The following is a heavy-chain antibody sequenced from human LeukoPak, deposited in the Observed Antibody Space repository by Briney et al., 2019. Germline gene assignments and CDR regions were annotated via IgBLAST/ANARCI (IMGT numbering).Heavy chain of an antibody. CDR2: ISSGGSKT. J-gene: IGHJ4*02. CDR3: ARENPWFGDVCIDF. V-gene: IGHV3-48*03. CDR1: GFKFNTYE. Sequence: GGSLRLSCAASGFKFNTYEMNWVRQAPGKGLEWISYISSGGSKTYYADSVLGRFTISRDNTMNALYLQMKSLRVEDTAVYYCARENPWFGDVCIDFWGQGTLVTVSA. D-gene: IGHD3-10*01.